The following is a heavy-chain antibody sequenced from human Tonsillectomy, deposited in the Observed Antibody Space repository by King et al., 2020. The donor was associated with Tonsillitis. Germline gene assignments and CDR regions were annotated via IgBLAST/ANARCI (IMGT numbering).Heavy chain of an antibody. CDR1: GGTFSSFA. CDR3: ARGNTDFWSGYYTPYYLDV. J-gene: IGHJ6*03. CDR2: IIPTFGNP. D-gene: IGHD3-3*01. V-gene: IGHV1-69*06. Sequence: VQLVQSGAEVKKPGSSVKVSCKASGGTFSSFAIAWVRQAPGQGLEWMGGIIPTFGNPNYAQKFQGRVTITADKSTSTAYMEVSSLRSEDTAVYFCARGNTDFWSGYYTPYYLDVWGKGTTVTVSS.